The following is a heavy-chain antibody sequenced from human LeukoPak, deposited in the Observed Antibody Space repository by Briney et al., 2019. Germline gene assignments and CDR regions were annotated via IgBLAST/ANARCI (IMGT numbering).Heavy chain of an antibody. CDR1: GFTVSINY. V-gene: IGHV3-53*01. J-gene: IGHJ4*02. CDR3: ARGPTFLDGYNADY. CDR2: IYSGGST. Sequence: GGSLRLSCAASGFTVSINYMSWVRQAPGKGLEWVSVIYSGGSTYYADSVKGRFTISRDNSKNTLYLQMNSLRAEDTAVYYCARGPTFLDGYNADYWGQGTLVTVSS. D-gene: IGHD5-24*01.